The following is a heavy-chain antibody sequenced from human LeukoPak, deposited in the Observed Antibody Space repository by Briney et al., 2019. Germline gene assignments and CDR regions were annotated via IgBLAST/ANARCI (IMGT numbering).Heavy chain of an antibody. V-gene: IGHV4-34*01. CDR1: GGSFSGYY. Sequence: SETLSLTCAVYGGSFSGYYWSWIRQPPGKGLEWIGEINHGGSTNYNPSLKSRVTISVDTSKNQFSLKLSSVTAADTAVYYCARGRSGWYGGGDYWGQGTLVTVSS. J-gene: IGHJ4*02. CDR3: ARGRSGWYGGGDY. CDR2: INHGGST. D-gene: IGHD6-19*01.